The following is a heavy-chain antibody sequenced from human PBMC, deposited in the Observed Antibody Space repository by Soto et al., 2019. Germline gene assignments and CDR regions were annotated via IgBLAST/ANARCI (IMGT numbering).Heavy chain of an antibody. Sequence: GGSLRLSCAASGFTVSSNYMSWVRQAPGKGLEWVSVIYSGGSTYYADSVKGRFTISRDNSKNTLYLQMNSLRAEDTAVYYCASEYSSSSDEYYFDYWGQGTLVTVSS. CDR1: GFTVSSNY. CDR2: IYSGGST. J-gene: IGHJ4*02. V-gene: IGHV3-66*01. D-gene: IGHD6-6*01. CDR3: ASEYSSSSDEYYFDY.